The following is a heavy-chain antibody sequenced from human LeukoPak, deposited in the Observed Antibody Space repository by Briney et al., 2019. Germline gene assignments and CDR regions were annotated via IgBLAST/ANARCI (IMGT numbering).Heavy chain of an antibody. V-gene: IGHV1-46*01. D-gene: IGHD3-22*01. CDR2: INPSGGST. CDR1: GYTFTSYY. Sequence: ASVKVSCKASGYTFTSYYMHWVRQAPGQGLEWMGIINPSGGSTSYAQKFQGRVTMTRDMSTSTVYMELSSLRSEDTAVYYCARDPRDRQYYYDSSGHFDYWGQGTLVTVSS. J-gene: IGHJ4*02. CDR3: ARDPRDRQYYYDSSGHFDY.